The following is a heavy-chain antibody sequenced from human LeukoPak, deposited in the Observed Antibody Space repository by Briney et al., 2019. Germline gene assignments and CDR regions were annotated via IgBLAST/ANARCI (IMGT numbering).Heavy chain of an antibody. CDR1: GYTFTSYG. CDR2: ISAYNGST. Sequence: GASVKVSCKASGYTFTSYGISWVRQAPGQGLEWMGWISAYNGSTNYAQKLQGRVTMTTDTSTSTAYMELRSLRSDDTAVYYCARVGYYDYIWGSYRYRKFDYWGQGTLVTVSS. D-gene: IGHD3-16*02. CDR3: ARVGYYDYIWGSYRYRKFDY. V-gene: IGHV1-18*01. J-gene: IGHJ4*02.